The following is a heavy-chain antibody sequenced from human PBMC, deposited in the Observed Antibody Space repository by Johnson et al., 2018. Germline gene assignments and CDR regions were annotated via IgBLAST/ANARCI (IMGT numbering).Heavy chain of an antibody. V-gene: IGHV1-8*01. D-gene: IGHD2-21*02. CDR1: GSTFTSDD. Sequence: QVQLVESGAAVQKPGASVKVSCKASGSTFTSDDSNWVRQATGHGLEWLGWMNPNSGKTGYAQKFQGRVPMTRNTSISTAYREVSSPGSEDTAVYYCARGWSIVVVTARYGDDAFDIWGQGTMVTVSS. CDR3: ARGWSIVVVTARYGDDAFDI. J-gene: IGHJ3*02. CDR2: MNPNSGKT.